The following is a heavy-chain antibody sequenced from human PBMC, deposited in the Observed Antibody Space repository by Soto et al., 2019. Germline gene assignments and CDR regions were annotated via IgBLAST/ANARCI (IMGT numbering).Heavy chain of an antibody. D-gene: IGHD2-2*01. CDR3: SRVPFYCSTDCHSYFDI. Sequence: PGGSLRLSCAASGFTFSSYNMNWVRQAPEKGLEWVSSISSSSSYIYYADSVKGRFTISRDNAKNSLYLQMNSLRAEDTAVYYCSRVPFYCSTDCHSYFDIWGQGTLVTVSA. CDR1: GFTFSSYN. J-gene: IGHJ4*02. V-gene: IGHV3-21*01. CDR2: ISSSSSYI.